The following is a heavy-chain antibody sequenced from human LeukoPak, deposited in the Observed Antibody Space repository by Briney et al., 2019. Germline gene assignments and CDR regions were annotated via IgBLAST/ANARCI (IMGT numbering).Heavy chain of an antibody. CDR2: ISSSSYI. D-gene: IGHD2-2*01. Sequence: GGSLRLSCAASGFTFSSYSMNWVRQAPGKGLEWVSSISSSSYIYYADSVKGRFTISRDNAKNSLYLQMNSLRAEDTAVYYCARGPGIYCSSTSCVQWGQGTLVTVSS. V-gene: IGHV3-21*01. CDR3: ARGPGIYCSSTSCVQ. CDR1: GFTFSSYS. J-gene: IGHJ4*02.